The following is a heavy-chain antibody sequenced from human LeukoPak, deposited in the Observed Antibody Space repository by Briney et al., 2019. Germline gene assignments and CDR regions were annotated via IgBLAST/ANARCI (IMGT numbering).Heavy chain of an antibody. CDR1: GFTFSSYS. J-gene: IGHJ4*02. V-gene: IGHV3-21*01. Sequence: GGSLRLSCAASGFTFSSYSMNWVRQAPGKGLEWVSSISSSRSYISYADSVKGRFTISRDNAKNSLYLQMNSLRAEDTAVYYCARDTDYGDSYFDYWGQGTLVTVSS. CDR3: ARDTDYGDSYFDY. CDR2: ISSSRSYI. D-gene: IGHD4-17*01.